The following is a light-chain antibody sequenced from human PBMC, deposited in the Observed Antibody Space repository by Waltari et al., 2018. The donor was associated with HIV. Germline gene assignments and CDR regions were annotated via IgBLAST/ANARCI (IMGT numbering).Light chain of an antibody. V-gene: IGLV2-23*01. CDR1: SSDVGTYSL. CDR2: EGN. Sequence: QSALPQPASVSGSPGQSITISCTGTSSDVGTYSLGSWYQHHPGKAPKLMIYEGNKRPSGVSKRFSGSKSGNTASLTISGLQAEDEADYYCSSYTSFSTVLFGGGTKLTVL. CDR3: SSYTSFSTVL. J-gene: IGLJ2*01.